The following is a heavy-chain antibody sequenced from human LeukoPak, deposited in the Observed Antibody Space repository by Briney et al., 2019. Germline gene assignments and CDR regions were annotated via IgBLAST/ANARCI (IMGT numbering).Heavy chain of an antibody. CDR1: GGSISSSSYY. CDR3: ASQCSGGSCSLD. V-gene: IGHV4-39*01. J-gene: IGHJ4*02. Sequence: PSETLSLTCTVSGGSISSSSYYWGWIRQPPGKGLEWIGSIYYSGSTYYNPSLKSRVTISVDTSKNQFSLKLSSVTDADTAVYYCASQCSGGSCSLDWGQGTLVTVSS. D-gene: IGHD2-15*01. CDR2: IYYSGST.